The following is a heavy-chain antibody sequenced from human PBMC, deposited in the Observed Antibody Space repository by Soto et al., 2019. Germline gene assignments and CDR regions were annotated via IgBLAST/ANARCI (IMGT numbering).Heavy chain of an antibody. J-gene: IGHJ4*01. D-gene: IGHD3-10*01. CDR2: ISYDGSNK. CDR1: GFTFSSYG. CDR3: AQSWGYNAALDY. Sequence: QVQLVESGGGVVQPGRSLRLSCAASGFTFSSYGMHWVRQAPGKGLEWVAVISYDGSNKYYADSVKGRFTISRDNSKNTLYLLMNSLRAEDTAVYYCAQSWGYNAALDYWGHGTLVTVSS. V-gene: IGHV3-30*03.